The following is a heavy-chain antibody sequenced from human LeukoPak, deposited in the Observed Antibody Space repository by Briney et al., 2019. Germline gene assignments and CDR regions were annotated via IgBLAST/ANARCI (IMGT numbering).Heavy chain of an antibody. V-gene: IGHV4-39*07. D-gene: IGHD3-10*01. CDR1: GGSISSSSYY. Sequence: PSETLSLTCTASGGSISSSSYYWGWIRQPPGKGLEWIGSIYYSGSTYYNPSLKSRVTISVDTSKNQFSLKLSSVTAADTAAYYCARDRYYDSGSYYNWGQGTLVTVSS. J-gene: IGHJ4*02. CDR2: IYYSGST. CDR3: ARDRYYDSGSYYN.